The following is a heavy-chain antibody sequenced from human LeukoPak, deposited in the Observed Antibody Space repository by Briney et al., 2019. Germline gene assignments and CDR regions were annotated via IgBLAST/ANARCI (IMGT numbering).Heavy chain of an antibody. D-gene: IGHD1-26*01. CDR1: GFTVSSNY. CDR3: ARFSSGSFDY. V-gene: IGHV3-53*01. Sequence: GGSLRFSCAASGFTVSSNYMSWVRQAPGKGLEWVSVIYTGGSTYYADSVKGRFTISRDNSKNTLYLQMSSLRAEDTAVYYCARFSSGSFDYWGQGTLVTVSS. J-gene: IGHJ4*02. CDR2: IYTGGST.